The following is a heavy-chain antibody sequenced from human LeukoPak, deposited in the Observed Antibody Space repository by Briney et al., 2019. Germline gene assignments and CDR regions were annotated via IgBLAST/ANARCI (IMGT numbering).Heavy chain of an antibody. J-gene: IGHJ5*02. CDR1: GYTFTSYD. V-gene: IGHV1-8*01. Sequence: ASVKVSCKASGYTFTSYDMNWVRQATGQGREWRWWRNPNRGNTGYAKKSQGRVTMTRNTSISTAYMQLSSLRSEDTAVYYCARGPASYGDYGVDPWGQGTLVTVSS. CDR2: RNPNRGNT. CDR3: ARGPASYGDYGVDP. D-gene: IGHD4-17*01.